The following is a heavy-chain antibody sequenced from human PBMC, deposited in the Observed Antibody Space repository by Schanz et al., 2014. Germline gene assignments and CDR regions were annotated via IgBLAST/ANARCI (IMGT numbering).Heavy chain of an antibody. V-gene: IGHV3-66*01. CDR1: GFTVSSNY. J-gene: IGHJ4*02. Sequence: EVQLVDSGGGLVQPGGSLRLSCAASGFTVSSNYMSWVRQAPGKGLEWVSVIYSGGSTYYADSVKGRFTISRDNSKNTLYLQMNSLRAEDTAVYYCARDLRYYYDTSAYARWGQGTLVTVSS. CDR2: IYSGGST. D-gene: IGHD3-22*01. CDR3: ARDLRYYYDTSAYAR.